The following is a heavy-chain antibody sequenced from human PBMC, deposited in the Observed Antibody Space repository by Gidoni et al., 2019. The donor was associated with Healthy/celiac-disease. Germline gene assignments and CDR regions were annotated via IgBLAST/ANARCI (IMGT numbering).Heavy chain of an antibody. CDR3: ARDGGTSYYGMDV. V-gene: IGHV3-48*01. Sequence: EVQLVESVGGLVQPGGSLRLSCAASGFTFSSYSMNWVRQAPGKGLEWVSYISSSSSTIYYADSVKGRFTISRDNAKNSLYLQMNSLRAEDTAVYYCARDGGTSYYGMDVWGQGTTVTVSS. CDR1: GFTFSSYS. D-gene: IGHD3-16*01. CDR2: ISSSSSTI. J-gene: IGHJ6*02.